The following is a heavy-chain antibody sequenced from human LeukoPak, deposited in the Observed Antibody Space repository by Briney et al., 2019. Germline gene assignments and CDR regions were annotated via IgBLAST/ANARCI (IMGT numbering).Heavy chain of an antibody. Sequence: SETLSLTCTVSGGSISSSSYYWGWIRQPPGKGLEWIGSIYYSGSTYYNPSLKSRVTISVDTSKNQFSLKLSSVTAADTAVYYCARQGRYCTNGVCYTFDYWGQGTLVTVSS. D-gene: IGHD2-8*01. CDR3: ARQGRYCTNGVCYTFDY. V-gene: IGHV4-39*01. CDR2: IYYSGST. CDR1: GGSISSSSYY. J-gene: IGHJ4*02.